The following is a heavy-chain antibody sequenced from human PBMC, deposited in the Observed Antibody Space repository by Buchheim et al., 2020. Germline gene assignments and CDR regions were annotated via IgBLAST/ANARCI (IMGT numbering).Heavy chain of an antibody. CDR1: GFSFSTNA. V-gene: IGHV3-23*01. CDR2: IGGDGRS. CDR3: AKDLHFWSGMDY. Sequence: DVQLLQSGGGLVQPGGSLRLSCAASGFSFSTNAMSWVRQAPGRGLEWVSGIGGDGRSHYADSVQGRFTISRASSKDTLYFQMNGLRVEDTATYYCAKDLHFWSGMDYWGQGAL. J-gene: IGHJ4*02. D-gene: IGHD3-3*02.